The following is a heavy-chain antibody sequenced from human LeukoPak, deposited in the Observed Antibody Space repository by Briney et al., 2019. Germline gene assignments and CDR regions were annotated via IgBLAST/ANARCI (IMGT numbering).Heavy chain of an antibody. CDR2: IYYSGST. V-gene: IGHV4-61*01. D-gene: IGHD2-2*01. J-gene: IGHJ4*02. CDR3: ARESGDIVVVPAVYFDY. CDR1: GGSVSSGSYY. Sequence: PSETLSLTCTVSGGSVSSGSYYWSLIRQPPGKGLECIGNIYYSGSTNYNPSLRSRVTISVDTYKNKFSLKLSSVTAADTAVYYCARESGDIVVVPAVYFDYWGQGTLVTVSS.